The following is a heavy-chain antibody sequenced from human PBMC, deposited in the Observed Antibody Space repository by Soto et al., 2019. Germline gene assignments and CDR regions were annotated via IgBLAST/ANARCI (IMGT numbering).Heavy chain of an antibody. CDR3: ATTPYSSAYQFDF. CDR2: FDPEEDET. Sequence: QVQLVQSGAEVKKPGASVRVSCKVPGYSLTDISMHWVRQAPGKGLEWVGGFDPEEDETVYAQKFQARVTMTEDASTDTAYLEVSSLRAEDTALYDCATTPYSSAYQFDFWGPGTLVTVSS. V-gene: IGHV1-24*01. D-gene: IGHD6-19*01. CDR1: GYSLTDIS. J-gene: IGHJ4*02.